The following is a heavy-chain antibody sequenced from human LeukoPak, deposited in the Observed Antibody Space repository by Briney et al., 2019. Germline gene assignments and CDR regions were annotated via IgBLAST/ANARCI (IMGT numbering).Heavy chain of an antibody. J-gene: IGHJ3*02. V-gene: IGHV4-59*01. D-gene: IGHD3-16*01. CDR2: IYYRVTS. CDR1: GDSISTYY. Sequence: PSETLSPTCTVSGDSISTYYWSWIRQPPGKGLEWIGYIYYRVTSDYNPSLKSRVTMSVDMSTRQISLKLSSVTAADTAVYYCARLKGSSYARDAFDIWGQGTMVTVSS. CDR3: ARLKGSSYARDAFDI.